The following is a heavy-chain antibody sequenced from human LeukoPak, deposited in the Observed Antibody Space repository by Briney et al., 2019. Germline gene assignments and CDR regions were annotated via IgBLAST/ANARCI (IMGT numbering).Heavy chain of an antibody. CDR1: GFTFNTYA. D-gene: IGHD2-21*02. V-gene: IGHV3-21*01. CDR3: ARDSRAHCGGDCYSPFDY. Sequence: PGGSLRLSCAASGFTFNTYAMNWVRQAPGKGLEWVSSISSSSTYIYYADSVKGRFTISRDNAKNSLYLQMNSLRAEDTAVYYCARDSRAHCGGDCYSPFDYWGQGTLVTVSS. J-gene: IGHJ4*02. CDR2: ISSSSTYI.